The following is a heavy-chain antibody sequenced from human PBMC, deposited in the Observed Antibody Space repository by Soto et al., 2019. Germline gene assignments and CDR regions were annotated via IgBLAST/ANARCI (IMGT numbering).Heavy chain of an antibody. CDR3: ARDRLQQLGPPYAYYYMDV. CDR1: GFTFSRYG. J-gene: IGHJ6*03. D-gene: IGHD6-13*01. CDR2: IWFDGSSQ. V-gene: IGHV3-33*01. Sequence: QVQLVESGGGVVQPGRSLRLSCASSGFTFSRYGMHWVRQAPGKGLEWVGVIWFDGSSQFYADSVKGRFTFSRDNSKNTLYLQINSLRDEDTAVYYCARDRLQQLGPPYAYYYMDVWGKGTTVTVSS.